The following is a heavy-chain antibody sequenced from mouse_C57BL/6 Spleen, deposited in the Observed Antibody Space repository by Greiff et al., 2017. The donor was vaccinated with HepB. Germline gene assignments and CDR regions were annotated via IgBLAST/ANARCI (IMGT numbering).Heavy chain of an antibody. Sequence: EVMLVESGGDLVKPGGSLKLSCAASGFTFSSYGMSWVRQTPDKRLEWVATISSGGSYTYYPDSVKGRFTISRDNAKNTLYLQMSSLKSEDTAMYYCARQGVRPFAYWGQGTLVTVSA. CDR1: GFTFSSYG. J-gene: IGHJ3*01. CDR3: ARQGVRPFAY. D-gene: IGHD2-14*01. V-gene: IGHV5-6*02. CDR2: ISSGGSYT.